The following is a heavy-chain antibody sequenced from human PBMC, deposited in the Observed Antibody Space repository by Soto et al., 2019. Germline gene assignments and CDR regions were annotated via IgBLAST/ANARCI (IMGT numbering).Heavy chain of an antibody. J-gene: IGHJ5*02. V-gene: IGHV4-34*01. D-gene: IGHD3-9*01. CDR2: INHSGST. CDR3: ARAAYYDILTGYYSNWFDP. Sequence: SETLSLTCAVYGGSFSGYYWSWIRQPPGKGLEWIGEINHSGSTNYNPSLKSRVTISVDTSKNQFSLKLSAVTAADTAVYYCARAAYYDILTGYYSNWFDPWGQGTLVTVSS. CDR1: GGSFSGYY.